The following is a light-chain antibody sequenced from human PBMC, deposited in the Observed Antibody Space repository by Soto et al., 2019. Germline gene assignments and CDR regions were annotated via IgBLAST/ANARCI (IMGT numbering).Light chain of an antibody. J-gene: IGLJ1*01. V-gene: IGLV1-40*01. Sequence: QSVLTQPPSVSGAPGQRVTISCTGSSSNIGAGYDVHWYQQFPGTAPRLLIYGNSNRPYGVPDRFSGSKSGTSASLAITGLQAEDEADYYCQSYDSRLSGYVFATGTKLNVL. CDR1: SSNIGAGYD. CDR3: QSYDSRLSGYV. CDR2: GNS.